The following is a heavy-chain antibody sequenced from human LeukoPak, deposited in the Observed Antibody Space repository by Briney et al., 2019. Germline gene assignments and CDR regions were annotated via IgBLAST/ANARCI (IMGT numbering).Heavy chain of an antibody. D-gene: IGHD3-10*01. CDR3: ARAYGSRDDY. CDR2: IYYSGST. CDR1: GGSLSSYY. J-gene: IGHJ4*02. Sequence: SETLSLTCTVSGGSLSSYYWSWIRQPPGKGLEWIGYIYYSGSTNYNPSLKSRVTISVDTSKNQFSLKLSSVTAADTAVYYCARAYGSRDDYWGQGTLVTVSS. V-gene: IGHV4-59*01.